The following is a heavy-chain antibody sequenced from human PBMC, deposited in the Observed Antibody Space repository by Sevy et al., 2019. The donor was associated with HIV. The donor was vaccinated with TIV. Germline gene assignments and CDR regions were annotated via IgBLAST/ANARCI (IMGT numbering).Heavy chain of an antibody. Sequence: GGSLRLSCAASGFTFSSYGMHWVRQAPGKGLEWVAVISYHGSNKYYADSVKGRFTISRDNSKNTLYPQMNSLRTEDTAVYYCAKDRRQYCSSISCYGRWFDPWGQGTLVTVSS. V-gene: IGHV3-30*18. J-gene: IGHJ5*02. CDR3: AKDRRQYCSSISCYGRWFDP. CDR1: GFTFSSYG. CDR2: ISYHGSNK. D-gene: IGHD2-2*01.